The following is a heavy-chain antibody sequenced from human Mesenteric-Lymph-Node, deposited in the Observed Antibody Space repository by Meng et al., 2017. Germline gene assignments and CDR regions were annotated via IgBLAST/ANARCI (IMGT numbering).Heavy chain of an antibody. D-gene: IGHD3-9*01. CDR1: GYTFTSYG. CDR2: ISAYNGNT. V-gene: IGHV1-18*01. J-gene: IGHJ5*02. CDR3: ARDTLYYDILTGYSPTNWFDP. Sequence: QVQLVQSGAEVKKPGASVKVYCKASGYTFTSYGISWVRQAPGQGLEWMGWISAYNGNTNYAQKLQGRVTMTTDTSTSTAYMELRSLRSDDTAVYYCARDTLYYDILTGYSPTNWFDPWGQGTLVTVSS.